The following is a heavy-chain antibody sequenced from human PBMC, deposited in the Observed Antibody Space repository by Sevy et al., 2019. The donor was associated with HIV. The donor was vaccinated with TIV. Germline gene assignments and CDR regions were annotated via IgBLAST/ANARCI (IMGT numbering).Heavy chain of an antibody. Sequence: GGSLRLSCAASGFTFSNDWMSWVRQAPGKGLEWVGRIKSKTDGGTTDYAAPVKGRFTISTDESKNTLYLQMNILKTEDTAMYYCTTDTGISDYDFWSGRDDTFDNWGQGTMVTVSS. CDR3: TTDTGISDYDFWSGRDDTFDN. V-gene: IGHV3-15*01. J-gene: IGHJ3*02. CDR2: IKSKTDGGTT. CDR1: GFTFSNDW. D-gene: IGHD3-3*01.